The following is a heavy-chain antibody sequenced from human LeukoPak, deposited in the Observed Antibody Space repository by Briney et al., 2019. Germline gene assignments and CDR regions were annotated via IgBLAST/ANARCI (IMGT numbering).Heavy chain of an antibody. CDR2: IYAYNGKT. V-gene: IGHV1-18*01. J-gene: IGHJ1*01. Sequence: ASVTVSCKASGYTFTSYGIRWVRQAPGQGGEGMGWIYAYNGKTNHAQKLQGRVTMTTDPSTSTAYMVLRSLRSDDTAVYYCARAPAGPPPIVVVMTDEEEYFQYWGQGTLVSVSS. D-gene: IGHD3-22*01. CDR3: ARAPAGPPPIVVVMTDEEEYFQY. CDR1: GYTFTSYG.